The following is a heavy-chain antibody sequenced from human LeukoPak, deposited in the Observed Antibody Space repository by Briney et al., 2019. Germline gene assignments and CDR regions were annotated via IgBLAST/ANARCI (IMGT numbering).Heavy chain of an antibody. CDR2: IYYSGST. CDR1: GGSISSYY. Sequence: PSETLSLTCTVSGGSISSYYWSWIRQPPGKGLEWIGYIYYSGSTNYNPSLKSRVTISLDTSKKQFSLKLSSLTAADTAVYYCASDYDSGGYYFVWGQGTLVTVSS. J-gene: IGHJ4*02. V-gene: IGHV4-59*01. CDR3: ASDYDSGGYYFV. D-gene: IGHD3-22*01.